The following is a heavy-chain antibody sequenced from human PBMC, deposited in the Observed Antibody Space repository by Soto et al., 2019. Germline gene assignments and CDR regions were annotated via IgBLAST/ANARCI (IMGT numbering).Heavy chain of an antibody. CDR3: ARGPQWLVRTFFDY. CDR1: GYTFTSYD. V-gene: IGHV1-8*01. CDR2: MNPNSGNT. D-gene: IGHD6-19*01. J-gene: IGHJ4*02. Sequence: ASVKVSCKASGYTFTSYDINWVRQATGQGLEWMGWMNPNSGNTGYAQKFQGRVTMTRNTSISTAYMELSSLRSEDTAVYYCARGPQWLVRTFFDYWGQGTRVTVSS.